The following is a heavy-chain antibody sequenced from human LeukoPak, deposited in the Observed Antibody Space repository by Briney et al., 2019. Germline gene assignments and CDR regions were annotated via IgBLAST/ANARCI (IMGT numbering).Heavy chain of an antibody. D-gene: IGHD4-11*01. CDR3: ASTVTTDFDY. CDR1: GYTFTSYG. J-gene: IGHJ4*02. V-gene: IGHV1-18*01. Sequence: EASVKVSCKASGYTFTSYGITWVRQAPGQGLEWMGWISAYNGNTNYAQNLQGRVTMTTDTSTSTAYMELRSLRSDDTAVYYCASTVTTDFDYWGQGTLVTVSS. CDR2: ISAYNGNT.